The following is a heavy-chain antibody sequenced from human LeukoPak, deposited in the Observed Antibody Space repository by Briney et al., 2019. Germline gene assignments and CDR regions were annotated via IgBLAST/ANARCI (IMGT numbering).Heavy chain of an antibody. J-gene: IGHJ4*02. CDR1: GFTFSTYG. Sequence: GSLRLSCAASGFTFSTYGVYWVRQAPGKGLEWVSSISSSSSYIYYADSVKGRFTVSRDNAKNSLYLQMNSLRAEDTAVYYCARDLFIDYWGQGTLVTVSS. CDR3: ARDLFIDY. CDR2: ISSSSSYI. V-gene: IGHV3-21*01.